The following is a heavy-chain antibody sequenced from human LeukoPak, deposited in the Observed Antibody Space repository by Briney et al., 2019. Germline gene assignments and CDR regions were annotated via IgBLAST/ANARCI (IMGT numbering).Heavy chain of an antibody. CDR1: GFTFSSYS. CDR2: ISSSSSYI. CDR3: ASGYSYGYNY. D-gene: IGHD5-18*01. V-gene: IGHV3-21*01. Sequence: NTGGSLRLSCAASGFTFSSYSMNWVRQAPGKGLEWVSSISSSSSYIYYADSVTGRFTISRDNAKNSLYLQMNSLRAEDTAVYYCASGYSYGYNYWGQGTLVTVSS. J-gene: IGHJ4*02.